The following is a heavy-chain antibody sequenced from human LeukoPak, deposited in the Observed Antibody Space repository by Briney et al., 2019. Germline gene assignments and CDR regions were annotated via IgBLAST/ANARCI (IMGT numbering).Heavy chain of an antibody. J-gene: IGHJ3*02. D-gene: IGHD3-10*01. Sequence: GGSLRLSCTASGFTFNTYSMNWVRQAPGKGLEWVASISDRGSYIYYADSVEGRFTISRDNAKNSLYLQMNSLRAEDTAVYYCARADEWFGGAFDIWGQGTMVTVSS. CDR2: ISDRGSYI. V-gene: IGHV3-21*01. CDR1: GFTFNTYS. CDR3: ARADEWFGGAFDI.